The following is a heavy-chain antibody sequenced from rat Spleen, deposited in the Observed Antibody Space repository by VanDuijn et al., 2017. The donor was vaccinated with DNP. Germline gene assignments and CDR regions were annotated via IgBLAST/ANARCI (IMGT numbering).Heavy chain of an antibody. J-gene: IGHJ3*01. D-gene: IGHD4-3*01. CDR3: ARRGYNSGYGGWFAY. Sequence: EVQLVESGGGLVQPGRSLKLSCVVSRITFSDHNMAWVRQAPKKGLEWVATISYDGSDTYYRDSVKGRFTISRDNAESTLYLEMNSLRSEDTATYYCARRGYNSGYGGWFAYWGQGTLVTVSS. CDR1: RITFSDHN. V-gene: IGHV5-7*01. CDR2: ISYDGSDT.